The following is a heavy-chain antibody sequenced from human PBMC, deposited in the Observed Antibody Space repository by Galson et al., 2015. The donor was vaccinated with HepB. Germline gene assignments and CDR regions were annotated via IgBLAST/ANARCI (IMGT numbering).Heavy chain of an antibody. Sequence: CAISGDSVSSNSAAWNWIRQSPSRGLEWLGRTYYRSKWYNDYAVSVKSRITINPDTSKNQFSLQLNSVTPEDTAVYYCARERDSGSYSPWFQGLTRYAFDIWGQGTMVTVSS. D-gene: IGHD1-26*01. V-gene: IGHV6-1*01. CDR2: TYYRSKWYN. CDR1: GDSVSSNSAA. J-gene: IGHJ3*02. CDR3: ARERDSGSYSPWFQGLTRYAFDI.